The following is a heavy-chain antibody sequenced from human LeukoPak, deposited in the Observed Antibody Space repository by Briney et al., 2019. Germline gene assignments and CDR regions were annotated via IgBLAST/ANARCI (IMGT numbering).Heavy chain of an antibody. V-gene: IGHV3-48*02. CDR2: ISGRGDVT. CDR1: GFIFSDNY. CDR3: VRIVGHTTTDF. D-gene: IGHD1-26*01. J-gene: IGHJ4*02. Sequence: GGSLRLSCAASGFIFSDNYMDWVRQAPGEGLEWIAHISGRGDVTYYTDSVKGRFTISRDNSKNTLYLQMNSVTYEDTAVYFCVRIVGHTTTDFWGQGTIVTVSS.